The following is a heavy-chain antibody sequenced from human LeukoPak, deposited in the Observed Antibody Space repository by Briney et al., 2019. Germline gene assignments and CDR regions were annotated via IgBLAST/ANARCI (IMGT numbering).Heavy chain of an antibody. J-gene: IGHJ3*02. V-gene: IGHV3-21*01. Sequence: GGSLRLSCAASGFTFSNYTMNWVRQAPGKGLEWVSSTSSRSSYIYYADSVKGRFTISGDNAKNSLYLQMNSLRAEDTAVYYCAKRGYSYDHDAFDIWGQGTMVTVSS. CDR1: GFTFSNYT. CDR3: AKRGYSYDHDAFDI. D-gene: IGHD5-18*01. CDR2: TSSRSSYI.